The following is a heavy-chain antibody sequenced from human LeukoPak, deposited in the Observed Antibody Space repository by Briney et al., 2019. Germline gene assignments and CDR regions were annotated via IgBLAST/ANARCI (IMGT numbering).Heavy chain of an antibody. D-gene: IGHD2-2*01. CDR2: ISGSGGST. Sequence: GGSLRLSCAASGFTFSSYAMIWVRQAPGKGLEWVSAISGSGGSTYYADSVKGRFTISRDNAKNTLYLQMNSLRAEDTAVYYCAKSGDIVVVPAARNWFDPWGQGTLVTVSS. CDR1: GFTFSSYA. J-gene: IGHJ5*02. V-gene: IGHV3-23*01. CDR3: AKSGDIVVVPAARNWFDP.